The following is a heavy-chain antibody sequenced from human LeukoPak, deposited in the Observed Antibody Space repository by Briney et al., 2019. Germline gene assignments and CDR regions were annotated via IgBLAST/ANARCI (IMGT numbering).Heavy chain of an antibody. J-gene: IGHJ4*02. V-gene: IGHV4-4*07. CDR3: ARHDYSNYVRH. CDR2: GFASGST. Sequence: SETLSLTCTVSGGSISSFYWSWIRQPAGKGLEWIGRGFASGSTICNPSLKSRVTISVDESKNQFSLELKSVTAADTAVYYCARHDYSNYVRHWGQGTLITVSS. D-gene: IGHD4-11*01. CDR1: GGSISSFY.